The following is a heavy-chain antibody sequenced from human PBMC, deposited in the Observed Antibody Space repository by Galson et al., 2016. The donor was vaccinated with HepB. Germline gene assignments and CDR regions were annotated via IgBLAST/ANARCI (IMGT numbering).Heavy chain of an antibody. V-gene: IGHV3-23*01. CDR1: GFKNSQYR. Sequence: SLRLSCAASGFKNSQYRREGGGQAPGKGLEWVSTIGGGGGNTHYADSVKGRFTVSRDNSSNTLYLQMNSLRAEDTAVYPCTKDVGPIFYDYWGQGTLVTVSS. J-gene: IGHJ4*02. CDR2: IGGGGGNT. D-gene: IGHD1-26*01. CDR3: TKDVGPIFYDY.